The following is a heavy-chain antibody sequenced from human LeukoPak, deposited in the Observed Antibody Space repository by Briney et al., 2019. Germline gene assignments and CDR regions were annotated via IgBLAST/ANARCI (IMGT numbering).Heavy chain of an antibody. J-gene: IGHJ4*02. CDR3: AKGSGSSCYSPCDY. Sequence: GGSLRLSCAASGLTFRNYAMSWVRQAPGKGLEWVSVICANDGNTYYADAVKGRFTISRDNSKDTLYLQVDSLRAEDTAVYYCAKGSGSSCYSPCDYWGQGILVTVSS. D-gene: IGHD2-15*01. CDR2: ICANDGNT. CDR1: GLTFRNYA. V-gene: IGHV3-23*01.